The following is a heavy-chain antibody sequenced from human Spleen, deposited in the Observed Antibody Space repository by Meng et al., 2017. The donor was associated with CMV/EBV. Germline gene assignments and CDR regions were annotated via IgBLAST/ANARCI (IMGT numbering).Heavy chain of an antibody. CDR2: IYYSGST. J-gene: IGHJ6*02. D-gene: IGHD3-3*01. V-gene: IGHV4-59*01. Sequence: YWGWIRQPPGKGLEWIGYIYYSGSTNYNPSLKSRVTISVDTSKNQFSLKLSSVTAADTAVYYCARDGANYDFWSGYRSAYYYYGMDVWGQGTTVTVSS. CDR1: Y. CDR3: ARDGANYDFWSGYRSAYYYYGMDV.